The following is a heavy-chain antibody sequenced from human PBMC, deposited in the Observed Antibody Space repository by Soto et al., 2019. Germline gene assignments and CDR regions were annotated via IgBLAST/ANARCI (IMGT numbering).Heavy chain of an antibody. CDR3: ARLPKGSVVTG. V-gene: IGHV3-48*02. J-gene: IGHJ4*01. CDR1: GFSFRDHS. D-gene: IGHD2-21*02. CDR2: ISSSSENI. Sequence: VQLVASGGGVVSPGGSLSLSCVGSGFSFRDHSMNWVRQPPGKGLQWISYISSSSENIYYADSVKGRFTVSRDNAKNTLFLQMNSLRDDDSAIYYCARLPKGSVVTGWGQGSLVTVSS.